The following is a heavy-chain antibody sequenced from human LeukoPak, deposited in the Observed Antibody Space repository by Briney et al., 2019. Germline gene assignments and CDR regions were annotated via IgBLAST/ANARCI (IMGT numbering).Heavy chain of an antibody. J-gene: IGHJ4*02. CDR3: ARGWAAAHNDF. D-gene: IGHD6-13*01. CDR1: GYTFTGYY. Sequence: ASVKVSCKSSGYTFTGYYMHWVRQAPGQGLEWMGRINPNSGGTNYAQKVQGRVTMTRDTSISTAYMELSRLRSDDTAVYYCARGWAAAHNDFWGQGTLVTVSS. V-gene: IGHV1-2*06. CDR2: INPNSGGT.